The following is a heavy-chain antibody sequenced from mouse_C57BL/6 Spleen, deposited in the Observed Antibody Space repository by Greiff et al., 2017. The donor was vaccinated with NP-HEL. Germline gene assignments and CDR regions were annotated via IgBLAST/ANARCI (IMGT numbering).Heavy chain of an antibody. CDR2: ILPGSGST. J-gene: IGHJ2*01. D-gene: IGHD2-1*01. CDR1: GYTFTGYW. V-gene: IGHV1-9*01. Sequence: QVQLKQPGAELMKPGASVKLSCKASGYTFTGYWIEWVKQRPGHGLEWIGVILPGSGSTNSNEKFKGKATFTADTSSTTAYIQLSSLTPVDSAIYYCARGGDYDNYVSFFDYWGQGTTLTVSS. CDR3: ARGGDYDNYVSFFDY.